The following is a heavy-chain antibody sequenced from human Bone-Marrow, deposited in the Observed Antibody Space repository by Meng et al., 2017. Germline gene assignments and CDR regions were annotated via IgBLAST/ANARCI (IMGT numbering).Heavy chain of an antibody. CDR3: ARDEDISAAGKLFGDY. CDR2: INPKSGDT. CDR1: GYNFPDYY. V-gene: IGHV1-2*06. Sequence: GQVVGLGVEVKKPGASVKVSCKPSGYNFPDYYIHWVRRAPGQGLEWMGRINPKSGDTHYAQKFQARVTMTGDTSISTAYMELSGLRSDDTAMYYCARDEDISAAGKLFGDYWGQGTLVTASS. J-gene: IGHJ4*02. D-gene: IGHD6-25*01.